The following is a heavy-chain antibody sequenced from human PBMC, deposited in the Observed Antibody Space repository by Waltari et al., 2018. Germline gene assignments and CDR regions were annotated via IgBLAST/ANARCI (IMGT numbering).Heavy chain of an antibody. D-gene: IGHD6-13*01. CDR2: INAGNGNT. CDR3: ARGGSSWY. V-gene: IGHV1-3*01. Sequence: QVQLVQSGPAVKKPGASVTASCKASGYTFPSYAMPWVRQAPGQRLEWMGWINAGNGNTKYSQKFQGRVTITRDTSASTAYMELSSLRSEDTAVYYCARGGSSWYWGQGTLVTVSS. J-gene: IGHJ4*02. CDR1: GYTFPSYA.